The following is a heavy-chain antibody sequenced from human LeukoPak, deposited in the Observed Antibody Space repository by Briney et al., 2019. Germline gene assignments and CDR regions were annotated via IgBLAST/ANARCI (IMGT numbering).Heavy chain of an antibody. J-gene: IGHJ4*02. CDR2: IYYSGST. Sequence: PSETLSLTCAVSGGSISSGGYSWSWIRQPPGKGLEWIGYIYYSGSTYYNPSLKSRVTISVDTSKNQFSLKLSSVTAADTAVYYCARTFWGTYIDYWGQGTLVTVSS. CDR3: ARTFWGTYIDY. V-gene: IGHV4-61*08. CDR1: GGSISSGGYS. D-gene: IGHD3-16*01.